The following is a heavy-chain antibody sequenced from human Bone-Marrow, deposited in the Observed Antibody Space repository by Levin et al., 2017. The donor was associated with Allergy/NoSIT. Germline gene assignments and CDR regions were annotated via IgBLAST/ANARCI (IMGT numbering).Heavy chain of an antibody. CDR3: ARELGSTDDY. CDR1: GFTFSNYP. D-gene: IGHD4-17*01. V-gene: IGHV3-30*09. J-gene: IGHJ4*02. CDR2: ISYDGRNI. Sequence: GGSLRLSCAASGFTFSNYPMHWVRQAPGKGLQWVASISYDGRNIYYADAVRGRFAISRDDSKKTLFLQLNNLRTEDTALYYCARELGSTDDYWGQGTLVTVSS.